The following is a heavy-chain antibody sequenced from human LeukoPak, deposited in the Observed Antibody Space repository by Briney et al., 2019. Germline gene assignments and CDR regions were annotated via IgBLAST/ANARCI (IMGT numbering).Heavy chain of an antibody. CDR1: GYSFTSYW. Sequence: GESLKISCKGSGYSFTSYWIGWVRQMPGKGLEWMGIIYPGDSDTRYSPSFQGQVSISADKSISTAYLQWSSLKASDTAMDYCARRYYDSTGYYYDAFDIWGQGTMVTVSS. J-gene: IGHJ3*02. CDR2: IYPGDSDT. CDR3: ARRYYDSTGYYYDAFDI. D-gene: IGHD3-22*01. V-gene: IGHV5-51*01.